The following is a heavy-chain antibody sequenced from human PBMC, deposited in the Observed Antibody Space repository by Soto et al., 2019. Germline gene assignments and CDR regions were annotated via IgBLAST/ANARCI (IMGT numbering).Heavy chain of an antibody. CDR2: ISSSSSYI. J-gene: IGHJ3*02. V-gene: IGHV3-21*01. CDR3: ARDQAQAVAYDYIWGSYRYFSEAFDI. Sequence: GGSLRLSCAASGFTFSSYSMNWVRQAPGKGLEWVSSISSSSSYIYYADSVKGRFTISRDNAKNSLYLQMNSLRAEDTAMYYCARDQAQAVAYDYIWGSYRYFSEAFDIWGQGTMVTVSS. D-gene: IGHD3-16*02. CDR1: GFTFSSYS.